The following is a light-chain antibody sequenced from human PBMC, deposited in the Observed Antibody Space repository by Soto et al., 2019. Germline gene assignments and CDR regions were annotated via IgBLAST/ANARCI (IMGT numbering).Light chain of an antibody. Sequence: QSALTQPASVSGSPLQSITISCTGTSSDVDGYNYVSWYQQHPGKAPKLMMYDVSNRPSGVSNHFSGSKSGNTASLTISGLQAEDEADYYCSSFTSSSTYVFGSGTKVTVL. CDR3: SSFTSSSTYV. CDR1: SSDVDGYNY. J-gene: IGLJ1*01. V-gene: IGLV2-14*01. CDR2: DVS.